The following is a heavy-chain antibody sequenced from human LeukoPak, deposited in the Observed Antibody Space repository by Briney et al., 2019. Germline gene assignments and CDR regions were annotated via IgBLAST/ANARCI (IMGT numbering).Heavy chain of an antibody. CDR2: INENGANT. D-gene: IGHD4-23*01. CDR1: GFMFDRYG. CDR3: ARDFQHDGGQE. J-gene: IGHJ4*02. Sequence: GGSLRLSCGASGFMFDRYGMTWVRQAPGRGPEWVSTINENGANTHYADSVKGRFTISRDNSRNTLYLQMDSLRAEDTAVYHCARDFQHDGGQEWGQGTLVTVSS. V-gene: IGHV3-23*01.